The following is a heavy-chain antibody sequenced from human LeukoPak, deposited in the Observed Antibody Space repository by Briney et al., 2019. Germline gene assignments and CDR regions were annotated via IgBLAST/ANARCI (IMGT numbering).Heavy chain of an antibody. V-gene: IGHV3-48*03. CDR2: ISTSGYTI. J-gene: IGHJ4*02. CDR3: ARELDY. CDR1: GFTFSDYE. Sequence: GGSLRLSCAASGFTFSDYEMNWVRQAPGKGLEWVSYISTSGYTIYYADSVKGRFTISRDNAKNSLYLQMNSLRTEDTAVYYCARELDYWGQGTLLTVSS.